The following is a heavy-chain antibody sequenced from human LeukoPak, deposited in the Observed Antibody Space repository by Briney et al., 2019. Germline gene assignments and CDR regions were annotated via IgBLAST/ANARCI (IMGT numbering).Heavy chain of an antibody. V-gene: IGHV3-21*01. CDR1: GFTFSSYN. Sequence: PGGSLRLSCAASGFTFSSYNMNWVRQAPGKGLEWVSSISSSSDYIYYADSVKGRFTISRDNAKNSLYLQMNSLRAEDTAVYYCARGIAVAMSDYWGQGTLVTVSS. CDR3: ARGIAVAMSDY. D-gene: IGHD6-19*01. CDR2: ISSSSDYI. J-gene: IGHJ4*02.